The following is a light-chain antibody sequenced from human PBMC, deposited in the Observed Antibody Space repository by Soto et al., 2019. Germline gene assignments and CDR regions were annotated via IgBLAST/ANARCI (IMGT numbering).Light chain of an antibody. J-gene: IGLJ1*01. CDR1: SSDIGSNY. CDR2: CNN. Sequence: QSVLTQPPSASGSPGQRVTISCSGSSSDIGSNYVYWYQQLPGTAPPLLISCNNQRPSGVPDRFSGSTSGTSASLATSCLRFDDEADYYCAAWDESLSGYVFGTGTKLTVL. V-gene: IGLV1-47*02. CDR3: AAWDESLSGYV.